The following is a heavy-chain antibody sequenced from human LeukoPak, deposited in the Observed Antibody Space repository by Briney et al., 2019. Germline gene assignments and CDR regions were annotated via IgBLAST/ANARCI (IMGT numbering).Heavy chain of an antibody. CDR1: GGSIRSYY. CDR3: ATNSNGYYFGMDV. Sequence: PSETLSLTCTVSGGSIRSYYWSWIRQPPGKGLEWIGYIDYSGSTYYNPSLNSRVTISVDTSKSQFSLKLTPVTAADTAVYYCATNSNGYYFGMDVWGQGTTGTVSS. J-gene: IGHJ6*02. D-gene: IGHD3-22*01. V-gene: IGHV4-59*08. CDR2: IDYSGST.